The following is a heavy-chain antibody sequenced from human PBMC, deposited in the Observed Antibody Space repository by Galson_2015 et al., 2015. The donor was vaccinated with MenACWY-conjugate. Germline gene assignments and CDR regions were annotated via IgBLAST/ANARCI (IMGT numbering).Heavy chain of an antibody. V-gene: IGHV3-23*01. CDR3: AKELRRYYDFWSGYYPDP. J-gene: IGHJ5*02. CDR2: ISGSGGNT. D-gene: IGHD3-3*01. CDR1: GFTFSSYA. Sequence: SLSLSCEAYGFTFSSYAMSWVRQAPGKGLEWVSGISGSGGNTFNADSVKGRFTISRDNSKSTLYLQMNSLRAEDTAVYYCAKELRRYYDFWSGYYPDPWGQGTLVTVSS.